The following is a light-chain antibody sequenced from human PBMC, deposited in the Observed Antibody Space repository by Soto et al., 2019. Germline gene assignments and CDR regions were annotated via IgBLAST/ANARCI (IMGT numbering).Light chain of an antibody. V-gene: IGKV4-1*01. J-gene: IGKJ4*01. CDR3: QQYFDVPFT. CDR1: LIFLYKSNNKNH. CDR2: WAS. Sequence: DIVMTQSPASLAVSLCERATINFKFSLIFLYKSNNKNHLAWYQQKPGQPPQLIIYWASTRESGVPERFSGSGSGTDFTLTISSLEAEDVAFYWCQQYFDVPFTFGGGTKVDIK.